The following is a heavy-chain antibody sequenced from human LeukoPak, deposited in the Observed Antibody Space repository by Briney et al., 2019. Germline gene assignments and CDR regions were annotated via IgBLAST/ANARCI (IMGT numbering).Heavy chain of an antibody. V-gene: IGHV1-69*02. J-gene: IGHJ3*02. CDR1: GGTFSSYT. CDR3: ARMRDPGPFDI. CDR2: IIPILGIA. Sequence: ASVTVSCKASGGTFSSYTISWVRQAPGQGLEWMGRIIPILGIANYAQKFQGRVTITADKSTSTAYMELSSLRSEDTAVYYCARMRDPGPFDIWGQGTMVTVSS.